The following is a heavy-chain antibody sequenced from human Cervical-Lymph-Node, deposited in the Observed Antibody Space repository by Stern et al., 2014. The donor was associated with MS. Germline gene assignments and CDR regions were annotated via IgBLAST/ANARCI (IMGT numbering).Heavy chain of an antibody. J-gene: IGHJ4*02. V-gene: IGHV1-69-2*01. D-gene: IGHD6-19*01. CDR3: TTGAGANFDY. Sequence: EVQLVESGAEVKKPGATVKISCKGSGYTFTEYYMHWVQQAPGKGLEWVGLVDPENGRTIYAKKFQGRVTITADRSADTAYMEVSSLRSEDTAVYYCTTGAGANFDYWGQGTLDSVSS. CDR1: GYTFTEYY. CDR2: VDPENGRT.